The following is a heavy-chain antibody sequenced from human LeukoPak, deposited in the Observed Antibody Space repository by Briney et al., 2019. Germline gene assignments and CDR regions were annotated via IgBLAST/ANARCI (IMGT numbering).Heavy chain of an antibody. Sequence: GGSLRLSCASSGFTFSNYWMSWVRQAPGKGLEWVANIKEDGSEKDYVDSVKGRFTISRDNAKNSLYLQMNSLRVEDTAFYYCARNSGANVYTYSFQYWGRGTLVTVSS. CDR3: ARNSGANVYTYSFQY. V-gene: IGHV3-7*05. D-gene: IGHD1-26*01. CDR2: IKEDGSEK. J-gene: IGHJ4*02. CDR1: GFTFSNYW.